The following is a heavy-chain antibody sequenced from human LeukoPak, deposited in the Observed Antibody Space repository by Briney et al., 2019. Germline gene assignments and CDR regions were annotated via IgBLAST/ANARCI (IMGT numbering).Heavy chain of an antibody. CDR3: GKEGGA. J-gene: IGHJ5*02. CDR1: GFTFSSFT. Sequence: GGSLRLSCAASGFTFSSFTMTWVRQAPGKGLEWVSAIGGRGGSTYYADSLEGRFTIASDNSKDMVYLQMNSLKVEDTAIYYCGKEGGAWGQGTKVTVSS. CDR2: IGGRGGST. V-gene: IGHV3-23*01. D-gene: IGHD3-16*01.